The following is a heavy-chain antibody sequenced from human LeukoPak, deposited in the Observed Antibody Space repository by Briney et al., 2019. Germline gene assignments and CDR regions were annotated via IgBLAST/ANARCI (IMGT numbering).Heavy chain of an antibody. J-gene: IGHJ1*01. CDR1: GDSVSRSDSY. V-gene: IGHV4-39*01. D-gene: IGHD3-22*01. CDR3: ARRRYYDGSGYLE. CDR2: IYYSGRS. Sequence: PSETLSLTCSVSGDSVSRSDSYWDWIRQPPGKGLEWIGTIYYSGRSYYSPSLKSRVTMSVDPSNNQFSLNLRSVTAADTAVYYCARRRYYDGSGYLEWGQGTLLIVSS.